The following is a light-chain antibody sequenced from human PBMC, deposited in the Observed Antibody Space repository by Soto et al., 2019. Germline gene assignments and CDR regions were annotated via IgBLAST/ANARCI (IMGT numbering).Light chain of an antibody. CDR2: DAS. CDR1: QSISSW. Sequence: DIQMTQSPSTLSASVGDRVTITCRASQSISSWLAWYQQKPGKAPKLLIYDASSLQGGVPSRFSGRGSGTDFSLTISSLRLEDFATYFCQQTYTIPFTFGGGTKVDNK. CDR3: QQTYTIPFT. J-gene: IGKJ4*01. V-gene: IGKV1-5*01.